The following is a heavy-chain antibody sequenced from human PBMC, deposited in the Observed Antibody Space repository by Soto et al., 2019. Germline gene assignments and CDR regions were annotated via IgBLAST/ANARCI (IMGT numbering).Heavy chain of an antibody. CDR1: GYTFTSYD. J-gene: IGHJ6*03. D-gene: IGHD1-26*01. V-gene: IGHV1-8*01. CDR2: MNPNSGNT. CDR3: AREWGISDYYYYYMDV. Sequence: ASVKVSCKASGYTFTSYDINWVRQATGQGLEWMGWMNPNSGNTGYAQKFQGRVTMTRNTSISTACMELSSLRSEDTAVFYCAREWGISDYYYYYMDVWGKGTTVTVSS.